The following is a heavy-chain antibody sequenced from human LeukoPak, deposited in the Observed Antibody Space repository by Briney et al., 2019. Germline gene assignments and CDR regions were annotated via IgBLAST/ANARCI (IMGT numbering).Heavy chain of an antibody. CDR1: GFTFSNAW. Sequence: GGSLRLSCAASGFTFSNAWMTWVRQAPGKGLEWVSLIYSGGSTYYADSVKGRFTISRDNSKNTLYLQMNSLRAEDTAVYYCARGPSGHHNTGGQGTLVTVSS. V-gene: IGHV3-66*01. D-gene: IGHD5-12*01. CDR2: IYSGGST. CDR3: ARGPSGHHNT. J-gene: IGHJ4*02.